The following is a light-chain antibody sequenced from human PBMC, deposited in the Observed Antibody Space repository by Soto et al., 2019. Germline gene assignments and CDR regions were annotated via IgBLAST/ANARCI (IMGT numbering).Light chain of an antibody. CDR3: SSYAGTNNRYV. CDR1: SSDVGGYNF. J-gene: IGLJ1*01. V-gene: IGLV2-8*01. Sequence: QSALTQPPSASGSPGQSVTISCTGTSSDVGGYNFVSWYQQHPGKAPKLIIYEVNKRPSGVPDRFSASKSGNTASLTVSGLQAEDEADYYSSSYAGTNNRYVFGTGTQLTVL. CDR2: EVN.